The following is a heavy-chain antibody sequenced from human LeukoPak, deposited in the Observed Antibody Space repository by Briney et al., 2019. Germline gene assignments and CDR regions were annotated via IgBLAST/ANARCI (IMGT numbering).Heavy chain of an antibody. V-gene: IGHV3-23*01. Sequence: PGGSLRLSCAASGFPFDRYAMSWVRQAPGKGLEWVAAISGSGGSTFYADSVKGRVAISRDNSKNMLYLQMNSLNTEDTAVYYCAKDQGYGGLFFDYWGQGTLVTVSS. CDR3: AKDQGYGGLFFDY. CDR1: GFPFDRYA. J-gene: IGHJ4*02. D-gene: IGHD5-12*01. CDR2: ISGSGGST.